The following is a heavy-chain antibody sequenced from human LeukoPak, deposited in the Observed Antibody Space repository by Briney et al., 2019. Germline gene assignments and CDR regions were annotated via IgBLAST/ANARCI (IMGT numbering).Heavy chain of an antibody. CDR1: GYTFTSYD. Sequence: ASVKVSCKASGYTFTSYDINWARQATGQGLEWMGWMNPNSGNTGYAQRFQGRVTITRNTSISTAYMELSSLRSEDTAVYYCARAPRYCSSTSYYTDWFDPWGQGTLVTVSS. CDR2: MNPNSGNT. V-gene: IGHV1-8*03. J-gene: IGHJ5*02. CDR3: ARAPRYCSSTSYYTDWFDP. D-gene: IGHD2-2*02.